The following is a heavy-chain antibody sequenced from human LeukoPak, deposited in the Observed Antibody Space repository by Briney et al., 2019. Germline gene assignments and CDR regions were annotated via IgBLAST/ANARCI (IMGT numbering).Heavy chain of an antibody. CDR2: IKSEIDGGAT. Sequence: GGSLRLSCAASGFTFSSYTMSWVRQAPGKGLEWVGRIKSEIDGGATDYAAPVQGRFTISRDDSQATLYLQMNSLKTEDTAVYYCTTGGSVIVAGTRAFDIWGQGTMVTVSS. CDR3: TTGGSVIVAGTRAFDI. D-gene: IGHD5-12*01. J-gene: IGHJ3*02. V-gene: IGHV3-15*01. CDR1: GFTFSSYT.